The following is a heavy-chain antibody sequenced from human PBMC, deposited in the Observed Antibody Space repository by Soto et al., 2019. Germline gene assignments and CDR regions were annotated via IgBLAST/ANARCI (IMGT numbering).Heavy chain of an antibody. D-gene: IGHD3-10*01. CDR1: GFTVSSYA. J-gene: IGHJ4*02. CDR2: ISYDGSNK. V-gene: IGHV3-30-3*01. Sequence: QVQLVESGGGVVQPGRSLRLSCAASGFTVSSYAMHWVRQAPGKGLEWVAVISYDGSNKYYADSVKGRFTISRDNSKNTLYLQMNSLRAEDTAVYYCARVSWVRGVIPHYWGQGTLVTVSS. CDR3: ARVSWVRGVIPHY.